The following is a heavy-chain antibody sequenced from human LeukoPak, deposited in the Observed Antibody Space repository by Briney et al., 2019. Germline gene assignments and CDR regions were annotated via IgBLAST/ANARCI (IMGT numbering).Heavy chain of an antibody. CDR1: GFTFSGSA. D-gene: IGHD3-16*01. CDR3: TSPSLGKDY. V-gene: IGHV3-73*01. Sequence: PGGSLKLSCAASGFTFSGSAMHWVRQASGKGLEWVGRIRSKANSYATAYAASVEGRFTISRDDSKNTAYLQMNSLKTEDTAVYYCTSPSLGKDYWGQGTLVTVSS. CDR2: IRSKANSYAT. J-gene: IGHJ4*02.